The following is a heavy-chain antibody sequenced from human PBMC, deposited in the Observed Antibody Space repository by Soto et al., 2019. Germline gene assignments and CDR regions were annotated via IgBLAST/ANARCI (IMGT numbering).Heavy chain of an antibody. J-gene: IGHJ4*02. CDR3: ARVFPDGWVEPGVVRGYLDT. CDR2: IIPIFGTT. D-gene: IGHD3-3*01. CDR1: ADSFSSYG. Sequence: QVQLVQSGAEVKEPGSAVKVSCKAPADSFSSYGISWVRQAPGQGLEWMGGIIPIFGTTNYAEKFQGRVTITADESTNTAYMELSSLRSEDTALDYCARVFPDGWVEPGVVRGYLDTWGRGTLVTVSS. V-gene: IGHV1-69*01.